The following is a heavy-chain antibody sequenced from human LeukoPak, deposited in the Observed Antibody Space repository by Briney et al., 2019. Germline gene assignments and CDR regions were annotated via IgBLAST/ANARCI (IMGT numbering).Heavy chain of an antibody. J-gene: IGHJ4*02. CDR3: ARVGRSVVLFDY. Sequence: ASVKVSCKASGYTFTGYYMHWVRQAPGQGLEWMGRINPNSGGTNYAQKFQGRVTMTRDTSISTAYMELSRLRSEDTAVYYCARVGRSVVLFDYWGQGTLVTVSS. V-gene: IGHV1-2*06. CDR1: GYTFTGYY. D-gene: IGHD2-15*01. CDR2: INPNSGGT.